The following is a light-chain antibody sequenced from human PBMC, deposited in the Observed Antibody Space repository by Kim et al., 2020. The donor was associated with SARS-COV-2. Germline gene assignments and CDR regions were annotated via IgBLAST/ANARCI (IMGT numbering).Light chain of an antibody. J-gene: IGLJ3*02. CDR3: QSFDSRLTGSV. CDR1: SSNIGAGYD. Sequence: QSVLTQPPSVSGAPGQRITISCTGSSSNIGAGYDVHWYRQLPGTAPKLVIYNNNNRPSGVPDRFSGSKSGTSASLVITGLQAEDEAEYYCQSFDSRLTGSVFGGGTQLTVL. V-gene: IGLV1-40*01. CDR2: NNN.